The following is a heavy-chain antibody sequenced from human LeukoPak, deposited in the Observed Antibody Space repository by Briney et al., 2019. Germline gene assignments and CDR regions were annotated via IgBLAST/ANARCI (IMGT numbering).Heavy chain of an antibody. D-gene: IGHD6-19*01. CDR3: ARAGTSDRYLSH. Sequence: SQTLSLTCAISGDSVSSNRAAWNWIRQSPSRGLECLGRTYYRSKWYNDYAVSVQSRITINSDTSKNQFSLQLNSVTPEDTAVYYCARAGTSDRYLSHWGQGTLVIVSS. V-gene: IGHV6-1*01. CDR1: GDSVSSNRAA. J-gene: IGHJ4*02. CDR2: TYYRSKWYN.